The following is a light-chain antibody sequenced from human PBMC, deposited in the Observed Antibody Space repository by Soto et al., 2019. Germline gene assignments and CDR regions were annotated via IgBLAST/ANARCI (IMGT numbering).Light chain of an antibody. V-gene: IGKV1-39*01. CDR1: QSIISY. CDR2: AAS. CDR3: QQSYSTPWT. Sequence: DIQMAQSPSSLCASVGDRVTIACRSSQSIISYLNWYQQKPGKAPKLLIYAASSLQSGVPSRFSGSGSGTDFTLTISSLQPEDFATYYCQQSYSTPWTFGQGTKVDIK. J-gene: IGKJ1*01.